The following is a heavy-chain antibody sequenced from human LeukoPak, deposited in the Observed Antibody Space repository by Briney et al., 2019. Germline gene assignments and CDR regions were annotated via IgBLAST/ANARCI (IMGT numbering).Heavy chain of an antibody. CDR3: AKDIGQYYDILTGFDY. CDR1: GFTFDDYA. CDR2: ISWNSGSI. D-gene: IGHD3-9*01. Sequence: GGSLRLSCAASGFTFDDYAMHWVRQAPGKGLEWVSGISWNSGSIGYADSVKGRFTISRDNAKNSLYLQMNSLRAEDTALYYCAKDIGQYYDILTGFDYWGQGTLVTVSS. J-gene: IGHJ4*02. V-gene: IGHV3-9*01.